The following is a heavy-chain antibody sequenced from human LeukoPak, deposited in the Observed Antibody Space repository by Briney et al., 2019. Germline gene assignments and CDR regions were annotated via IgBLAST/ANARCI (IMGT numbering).Heavy chain of an antibody. D-gene: IGHD6-6*01. CDR2: ISSSGNTI. Sequence: GGSLSLSCAASGFTLSTYSMNWVRQAPGKGLEWVSYISSSGNTIYYADSVKGRFTISRDNAKNSLFLQMNSLRAEDTAVYYCARRRDFDYWGQGTLVAVSS. V-gene: IGHV3-48*04. CDR1: GFTLSTYS. J-gene: IGHJ4*02. CDR3: ARRRDFDY.